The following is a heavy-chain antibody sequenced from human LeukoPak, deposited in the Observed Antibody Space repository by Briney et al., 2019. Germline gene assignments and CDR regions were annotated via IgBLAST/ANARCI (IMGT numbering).Heavy chain of an antibody. CDR3: ARRSIAAAASLDY. Sequence: PGRSLRLSCAASGFTFSSYGMHWVRQAPGKGLEWVALIWYDGSDKYYAGSVKGRFTISRDNSKNTLFLQMNSLRTDDTAVYYCARRSIAAAASLDYWGQGTLVTVSS. V-gene: IGHV3-33*08. CDR2: IWYDGSDK. CDR1: GFTFSSYG. D-gene: IGHD6-13*01. J-gene: IGHJ4*02.